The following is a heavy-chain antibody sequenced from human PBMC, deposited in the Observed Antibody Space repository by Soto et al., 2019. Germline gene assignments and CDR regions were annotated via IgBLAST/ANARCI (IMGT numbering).Heavy chain of an antibody. CDR3: AMGLAAAGPLDY. D-gene: IGHD6-13*01. V-gene: IGHV3-23*04. Sequence: EVQLVESGGGLVQPGRSLRLSCAASGFTFDDYAMHWVRQAPGKGLEWVSGISGSGGTPYYADSVKGRFTISRDNSKNCLYLVLNSLRADDTAIYYCAMGLAAAGPLDYWGQGALVTVSS. J-gene: IGHJ4*02. CDR1: GFTFDDYA. CDR2: ISGSGGTP.